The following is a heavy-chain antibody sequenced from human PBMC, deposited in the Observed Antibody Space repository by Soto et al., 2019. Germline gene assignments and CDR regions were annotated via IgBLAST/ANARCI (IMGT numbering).Heavy chain of an antibody. CDR2: IYYSGST. CDR3: ARHEWDGHNWNAGYYMDV. Sequence: QLQLQESGPGLVKPSETLSLTCTVSGGSISSSSYYWGWIRQPPGKGLEWMGSIYYSGSTYYNPSLKSRVTISVDTSKNQFSLKLSSVTAADTAVYYCARHEWDGHNWNAGYYMDVWGKGTTVTVSS. CDR1: GGSISSSSYY. V-gene: IGHV4-39*01. J-gene: IGHJ6*03. D-gene: IGHD1-20*01.